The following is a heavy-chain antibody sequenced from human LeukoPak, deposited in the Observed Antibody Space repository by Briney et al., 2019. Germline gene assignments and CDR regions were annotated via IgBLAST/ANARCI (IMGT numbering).Heavy chain of an antibody. CDR1: GFTFSSYS. D-gene: IGHD2-15*01. Sequence: GGSLRLSCAASGFTFSSYSMNWVRQAPGKGLEWVSSISSSSSYIYYADSVKGRFTISRDNAKNSLYPQMNSLRAEDTAVYYCARDGICSGGSCYCDYWGQGTLVTVSS. CDR3: ARDGICSGGSCYCDY. J-gene: IGHJ4*02. CDR2: ISSSSSYI. V-gene: IGHV3-21*01.